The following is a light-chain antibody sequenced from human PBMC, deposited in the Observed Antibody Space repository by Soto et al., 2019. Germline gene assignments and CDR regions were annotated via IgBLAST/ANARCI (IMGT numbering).Light chain of an antibody. CDR2: DAS. CDR3: QHRSKWPPEVT. Sequence: EIVLTQSPATLSLSPGERATLSCRASQSVSSSYLAWYQQKPGQAPRLLIYDASNRATGISARFSGSGSGTDFTLTISSLEPEDFAVYYCQHRSKWPPEVTFGQGTRLEIK. CDR1: QSVSSSY. V-gene: IGKV3-11*01. J-gene: IGKJ5*01.